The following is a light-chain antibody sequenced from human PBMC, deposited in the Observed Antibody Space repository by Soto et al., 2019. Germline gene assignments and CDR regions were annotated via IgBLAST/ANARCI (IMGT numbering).Light chain of an antibody. Sequence: IVLTQPPGTLALSPGERATLSCRASQSVSSRSLAWYQQKPGQAPRLLIYGASNRATDIPDRFSGSGSGTDFTLTVNRLEPEDFAVYYCQQYDMSPRTFGQGTKVEI. CDR2: GAS. J-gene: IGKJ1*01. V-gene: IGKV3-20*01. CDR1: QSVSSRS. CDR3: QQYDMSPRT.